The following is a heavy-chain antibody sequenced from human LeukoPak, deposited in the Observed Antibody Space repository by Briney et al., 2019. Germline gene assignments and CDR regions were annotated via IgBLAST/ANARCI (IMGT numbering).Heavy chain of an antibody. J-gene: IGHJ4*02. V-gene: IGHV1-2*02. D-gene: IGHD3-9*01. CDR1: GYTFTGYY. CDR2: INPNSVGT. CDR3: ARADYDILTGYYENEYYFDY. Sequence: ASVKVSCKASGYTFTGYYMHWVRQAPGQGLEWMGWINPNSVGTNYAQKFQGRVTMTRDTSISTAYMELSRLRSDGTAVYYCARADYDILTGYYENEYYFDYWGQGTLVTVSS.